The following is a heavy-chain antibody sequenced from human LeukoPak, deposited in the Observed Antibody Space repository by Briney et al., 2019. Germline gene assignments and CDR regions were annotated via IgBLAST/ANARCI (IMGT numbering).Heavy chain of an antibody. V-gene: IGHV1-2*06. CDR3: AREFGGGYSYVGFDY. CDR1: GYTFTGYY. CDR2: INPNSGGT. Sequence: ASVEVSCKASGYTFTGYYMHWVRQAPGQGLEWMGRINPNSGGTNYAQKFQGRVTMTRDTSISTAYMELSRLRSDDTAVYYCAREFGGGYSYVGFDYWGQGTLVTVSS. D-gene: IGHD5-18*01. J-gene: IGHJ4*02.